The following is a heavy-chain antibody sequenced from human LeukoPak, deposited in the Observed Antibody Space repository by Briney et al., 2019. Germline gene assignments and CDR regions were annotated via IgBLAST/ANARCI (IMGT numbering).Heavy chain of an antibody. CDR2: ISYDGSKK. J-gene: IGHJ4*02. V-gene: IGHV3-30*18. D-gene: IGHD6-13*01. Sequence: GRSLRLSCAASGFTVSRHGMHWVRQAPGKGLEWVAFISYDGSKKYYADSVKGRFTISRDNSKTTLFLQMDSLRTEDTAVYYCAKDFSTSWASFDYWGQGTLVTVSS. CDR3: AKDFSTSWASFDY. CDR1: GFTVSRHG.